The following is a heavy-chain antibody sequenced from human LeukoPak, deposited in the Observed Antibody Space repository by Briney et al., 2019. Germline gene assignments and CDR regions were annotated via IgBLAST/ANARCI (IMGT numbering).Heavy chain of an antibody. CDR3: ARDDCSSTSCPANYYYGMDV. V-gene: IGHV3-33*01. D-gene: IGHD2-2*01. J-gene: IGHJ6*02. Sequence: GGSLRLSCAASGFTFSSYGMHWVRQAPGKGLEWVAVIWYDGSNKYYADSVKGRFTISRDNSKNTLYLQMNSLRAEDTAVYYCARDDCSSTSCPANYYYGMDVWGQGTTVTVSS. CDR1: GFTFSSYG. CDR2: IWYDGSNK.